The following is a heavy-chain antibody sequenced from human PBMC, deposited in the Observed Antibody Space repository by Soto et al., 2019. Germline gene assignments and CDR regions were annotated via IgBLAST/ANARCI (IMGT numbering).Heavy chain of an antibody. D-gene: IGHD2-21*02. Sequence: SVKVSRKASGYTFTRYYMHWGRHAPGQGLEWMGIINPSGGSTSYAQKFQGRVTMTRDTSTSTVYMELSSLRSEDTALYYCAREGAYCSGDCYSDYWGQGTLVTVSS. J-gene: IGHJ4*02. V-gene: IGHV1-46*01. CDR3: AREGAYCSGDCYSDY. CDR1: GYTFTRYY. CDR2: INPSGGST.